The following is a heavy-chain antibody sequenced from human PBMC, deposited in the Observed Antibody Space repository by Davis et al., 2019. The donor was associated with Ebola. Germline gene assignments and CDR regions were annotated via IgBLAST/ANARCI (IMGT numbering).Heavy chain of an antibody. CDR2: ISADGGTT. Sequence: PGGSLRLSCAASGFPFKNYAMTWVRQAPGKGLEWLSAISADGGTTYYADSVKGRFTISRDNAKNTLYVHLNSLRADDTALYFCAKGLYSWNSGMDVWGRGTTVTVSS. V-gene: IGHV3-23*01. CDR1: GFPFKNYA. CDR3: AKGLYSWNSGMDV. D-gene: IGHD1-7*01. J-gene: IGHJ6*03.